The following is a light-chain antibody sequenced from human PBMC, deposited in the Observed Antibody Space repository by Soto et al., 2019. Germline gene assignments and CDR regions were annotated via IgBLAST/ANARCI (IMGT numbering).Light chain of an antibody. CDR3: SAYAGFTVVV. Sequence: QSVLTQPPSASGSPGQSVTISCTGTSSDVGDYNYVSWYHQHPGKDPKLRMYEVSKRPSGVPDRFSVSKSGNTASLTVSGLQAEDEADYHCSAYAGFTVVVFAAGTKLTVL. CDR2: EVS. V-gene: IGLV2-8*01. J-gene: IGLJ3*02. CDR1: SSDVGDYNY.